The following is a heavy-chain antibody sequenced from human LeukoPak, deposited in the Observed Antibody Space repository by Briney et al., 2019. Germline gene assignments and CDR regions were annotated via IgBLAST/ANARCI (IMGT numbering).Heavy chain of an antibody. CDR2: ISWNSGSI. Sequence: PGRSLRLFCAASGFTFDDYAMHWVRQAPGKGLEWVSGISWNSGSIGYADSVKGRFTISRDNAENSLYLQMNSLRAEDTALYYCAKDIAHYYGMDVWGQGTTVTVSS. CDR1: GFTFDDYA. V-gene: IGHV3-9*01. CDR3: AKDIAHYYGMDV. J-gene: IGHJ6*02.